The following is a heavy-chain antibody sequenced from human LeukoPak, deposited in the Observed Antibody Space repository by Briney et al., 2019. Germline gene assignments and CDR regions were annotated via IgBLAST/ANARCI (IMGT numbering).Heavy chain of an antibody. Sequence: GGSLRLSCAASGFTFSSYSKNWVRQAPGKGLEWVSYISSSSSTIYYADSVKGRFTISRDNAKNSLYLQMNSLRAEDTAVYYCARDAGYCSSTSCYPLNYMDVWGKGTTVTVSS. J-gene: IGHJ6*03. CDR2: ISSSSSTI. CDR3: ARDAGYCSSTSCYPLNYMDV. D-gene: IGHD2-2*01. V-gene: IGHV3-48*01. CDR1: GFTFSSYS.